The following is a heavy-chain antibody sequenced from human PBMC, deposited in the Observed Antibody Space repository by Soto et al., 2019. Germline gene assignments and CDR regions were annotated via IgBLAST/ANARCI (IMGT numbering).Heavy chain of an antibody. V-gene: IGHV4-34*01. Sequence: QVQLQQWGAGLLKPSETLSLTCAVYGGSFSGYYWSWIRQPPGKGLEWIGEINHSGSTNYNPSLKSRVTISLDTSKNQFSLKLSSVTAADTAVYYCASLVGATNWFDPWGQGTLVTVSS. J-gene: IGHJ5*02. CDR2: INHSGST. CDR1: GGSFSGYY. D-gene: IGHD1-26*01. CDR3: ASLVGATNWFDP.